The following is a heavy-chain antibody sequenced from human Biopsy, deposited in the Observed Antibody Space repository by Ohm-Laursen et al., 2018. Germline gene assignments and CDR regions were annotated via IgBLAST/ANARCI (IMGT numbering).Heavy chain of an antibody. Sequence: SLRLSCAASGFTLNKHGMHWVRQAPGKGLEWVAHFSYDGINKHYAGSVKGRFTISRDNSKNTLSLQMNSLRVEDTAMYYCLREAATGYYRTADFWGQGTLVTVSS. D-gene: IGHD3-9*01. V-gene: IGHV3-30*03. CDR1: GFTLNKHG. CDR2: FSYDGINK. CDR3: LREAATGYYRTADF. J-gene: IGHJ4*02.